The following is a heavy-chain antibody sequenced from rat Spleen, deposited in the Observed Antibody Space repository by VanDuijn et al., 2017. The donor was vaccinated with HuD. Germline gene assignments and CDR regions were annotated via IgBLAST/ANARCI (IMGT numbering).Heavy chain of an antibody. Sequence: EVQLQESGPGLVKPSQSLSLTCSVTGYSITSNFWGWIRKLPGNKMEWMGYISYSGSTSYNPSLKSRISITRDASKNQFFLQLNSVTTEDTATYCCARDNSGYWYFDFWCPVTMVTVSS. CDR3: ARDNSGYWYFDF. D-gene: IGHD1-10*01. CDR2: ISYSGST. V-gene: IGHV3-1*01. J-gene: IGHJ1*01. CDR1: GYSITSNF.